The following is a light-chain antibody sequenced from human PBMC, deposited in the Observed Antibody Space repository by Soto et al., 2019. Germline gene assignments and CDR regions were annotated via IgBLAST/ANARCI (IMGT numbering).Light chain of an antibody. V-gene: IGKV1-5*03. CDR2: KAS. J-gene: IGKJ1*01. CDR1: QSISSW. CDR3: QQYNSYWT. Sequence: DIQMTQSPSTLSASVGDRVTITCRASQSISSWLAWYQQKPGKAPKLLSYKASSLESGVPSRFSGSGCGTEYTLTISSLQPDDFATFYCQQYNSYWTFGQGTKVEIK.